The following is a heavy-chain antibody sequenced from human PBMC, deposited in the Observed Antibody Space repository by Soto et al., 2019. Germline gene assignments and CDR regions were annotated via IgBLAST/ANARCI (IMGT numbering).Heavy chain of an antibody. CDR3: ASGAAGATWSFGD. Sequence: EVQLVESGGGLIQPGGSLRLSCAASGFTVSSKYMSWVRQAPGKGLQWVSLIYSGGSTKYADSVKGRFTISRDDSKNTLYRQMNSLRAAATAVYYCASGAAGATWSFGDWGQGALVTVSS. CDR1: GFTVSSKY. V-gene: IGHV3-53*01. J-gene: IGHJ4*02. D-gene: IGHD6-13*01. CDR2: IYSGGST.